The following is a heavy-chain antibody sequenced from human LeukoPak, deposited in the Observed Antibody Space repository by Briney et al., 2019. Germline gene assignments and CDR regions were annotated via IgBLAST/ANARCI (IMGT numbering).Heavy chain of an antibody. CDR2: ISSSSTTI. J-gene: IGHJ4*02. D-gene: IGHD3-10*01. CDR3: ARDLVKHYFGSATYDL. V-gene: IGHV3-11*01. Sequence: GGSLRLSCAASGFTFSGYYMSWIRQAPGKGLESISFISSSSTTIYYADSVRGRFTISRDNAKNSLFLQMNSLRAEDTAVYYCARDLVKHYFGSATYDLWGPGTLVSVSS. CDR1: GFTFSGYY.